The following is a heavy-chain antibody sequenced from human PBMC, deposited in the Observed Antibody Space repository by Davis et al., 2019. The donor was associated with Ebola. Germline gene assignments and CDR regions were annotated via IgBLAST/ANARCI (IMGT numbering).Heavy chain of an antibody. CDR3: ASRADYGGNPDGEYFQH. J-gene: IGHJ1*01. CDR2: IYPGDSDT. CDR1: GYSFTSYW. V-gene: IGHV5-51*01. D-gene: IGHD4-23*01. Sequence: GESLKISCKGSGYSFTSYWIGWVRQMPGKGLEWMGIIYPGDSDTRYSPSFQGQVTISADKSISTAYLQWSSLKASDTAMYYCASRADYGGNPDGEYFQHWGQGTLVTVSS.